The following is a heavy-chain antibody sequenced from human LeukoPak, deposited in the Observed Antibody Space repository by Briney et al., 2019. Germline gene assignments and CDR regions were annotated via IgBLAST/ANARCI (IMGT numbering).Heavy chain of an antibody. D-gene: IGHD5-24*01. CDR1: GFTLSTYS. V-gene: IGHV3-21*01. CDR3: AREGDGYNSPIDY. CDR2: ISSSSLYI. J-gene: IGHJ4*02. Sequence: GGSLRLSCAASGFTLSTYSLNWVRQAPGKGLEWVSSISSSSLYIYYAGSVKGRFTISRDNAKNSLFLQMNSLRAEDTAVYYCAREGDGYNSPIDYWGQGTLVTVSS.